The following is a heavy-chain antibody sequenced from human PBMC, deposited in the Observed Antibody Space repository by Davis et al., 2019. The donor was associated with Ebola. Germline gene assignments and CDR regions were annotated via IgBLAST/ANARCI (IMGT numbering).Heavy chain of an antibody. CDR3: AKDGRCYNSAVDY. CDR1: GFTFNFYV. J-gene: IGHJ4*02. V-gene: IGHV3-23*01. Sequence: GESLKISCVGSGFTFNFYVMSWVRQAPGKGLEWVSAIGGGGGDTYYADSVKGRFTISRDNSKNTLYVQMNSLRVEDTAVYYCAKDGRCYNSAVDYWGQGTLVTVSS. D-gene: IGHD5-24*01. CDR2: IGGGGGDT.